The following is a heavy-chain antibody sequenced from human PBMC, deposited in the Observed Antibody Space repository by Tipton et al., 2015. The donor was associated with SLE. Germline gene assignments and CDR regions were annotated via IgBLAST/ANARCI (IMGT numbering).Heavy chain of an antibody. J-gene: IGHJ6*03. CDR2: IDHGGST. V-gene: IGHV4-34*01. D-gene: IGHD2-2*01. Sequence: TLSLTCAVYGGSFSGYSWTWIRQMPGRGLEWIGEIDHGGSTNYNPSLKTRVTMSVDTSKKQFSLKLGSVTAADTAVYYCARGTGGGSTSTSLWVMDVWGKGTPVIVSS. CDR3: ARGTGGGSTSTSLWVMDV. CDR1: GGSFSGYS.